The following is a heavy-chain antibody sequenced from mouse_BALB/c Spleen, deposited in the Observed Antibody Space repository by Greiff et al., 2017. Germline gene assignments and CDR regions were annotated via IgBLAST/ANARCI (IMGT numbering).Heavy chain of an antibody. Sequence: VQLQQSGPELVKPGASVKISCKASGYTFTDYNMHWVKQSHGKSLEWIGYIYPYNGGTDYNQKFKSKATLSVDNSSSTAYMELRSLTSEDSAVYYCARGYYAMDYWGQGTSVTVSS. CDR3: ARGYYAMDY. V-gene: IGHV1S29*02. CDR2: IYPYNGGT. CDR1: GYTFTDYN. J-gene: IGHJ4*01.